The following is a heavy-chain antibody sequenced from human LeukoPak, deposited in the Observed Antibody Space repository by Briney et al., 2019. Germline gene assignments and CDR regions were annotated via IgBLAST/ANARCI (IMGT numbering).Heavy chain of an antibody. D-gene: IGHD1-26*01. V-gene: IGHV1-69*13. CDR2: IIPIFGTA. J-gene: IGHJ3*02. CDR1: GGTFSSYA. Sequence: ASVKVSCKASGGTFSSYAISWVRQAPGQGLEWMGGIIPIFGTANYAQKFQGRVTITADESTSTAYMELSSLRSEDTAVYYCARSYEWELPYDAFDIWGQGIMVTVSS. CDR3: ARSYEWELPYDAFDI.